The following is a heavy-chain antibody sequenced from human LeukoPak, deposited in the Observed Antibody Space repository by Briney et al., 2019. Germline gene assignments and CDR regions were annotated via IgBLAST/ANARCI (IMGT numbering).Heavy chain of an antibody. V-gene: IGHV3-30*02. CDR3: AKGPSSWYGEYYFDY. D-gene: IGHD6-13*01. CDR1: GFTFSSYG. J-gene: IGHJ4*02. Sequence: GGSLRLSCAASGFTFSSYGMHWVRQAPGKGLEWVAFIRYDGSNKYYADSVKGRFTISRDNSKNTLYLQMNSLRAEDTAVYYCAKGPSSWYGEYYFDYWGQGTLVTVSS. CDR2: IRYDGSNK.